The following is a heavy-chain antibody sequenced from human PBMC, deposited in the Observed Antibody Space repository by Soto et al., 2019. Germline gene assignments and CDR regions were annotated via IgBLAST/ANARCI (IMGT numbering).Heavy chain of an antibody. D-gene: IGHD2-8*01. CDR1: GFTFSGYA. CDR2: ISGSGGYT. V-gene: IGHV3-23*01. Sequence: GGSLRLSCAASGFTFSGYAMSWVRQAPGKGLEWVSTISGSGGYTYYADSVKGRFTISIDNSKNTLYLQMNSLRAEDTAVYYCAKGGTSYNWFDPWGQGTLVTVSS. CDR3: AKGGTSYNWFDP. J-gene: IGHJ5*02.